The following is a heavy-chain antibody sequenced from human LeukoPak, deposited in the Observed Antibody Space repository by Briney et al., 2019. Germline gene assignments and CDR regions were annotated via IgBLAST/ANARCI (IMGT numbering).Heavy chain of an antibody. J-gene: IGHJ4*02. CDR2: INPNSGGT. CDR1: GYTFTGYY. D-gene: IGHD6-6*01. CDR3: APGREYGSSLGYFDY. V-gene: IGHV1-2*02. Sequence: GASVKVSCKASGYTFTGYYMHWVRQAPGQGLEWMGWINPNSGGTNYAQKFQGRVTMTRDTSISTAYMELSRLRSDDTAVYYCAPGREYGSSLGYFDYWGQGTLVTVSS.